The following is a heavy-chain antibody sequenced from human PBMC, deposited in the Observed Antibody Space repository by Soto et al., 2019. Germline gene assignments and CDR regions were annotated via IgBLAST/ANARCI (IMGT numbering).Heavy chain of an antibody. CDR2: IIPIFGTA. J-gene: IGHJ4*02. CDR1: GGTFSSYA. V-gene: IGHV1-69*13. Sequence: SVKVSCKASGGTFSSYAISWVRQAPGQRLERMGGIIPIFGTANYAQKFQGRVTITADESTSTAYMELSSLRSEDTAVYYCARDHRRRDGHNYEEFDYWGQGTLVTVSS. CDR3: ARDHRRRDGHNYEEFDY. D-gene: IGHD3-16*01.